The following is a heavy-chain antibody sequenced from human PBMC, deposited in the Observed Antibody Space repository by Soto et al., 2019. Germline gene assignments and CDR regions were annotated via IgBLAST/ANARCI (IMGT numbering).Heavy chain of an antibody. J-gene: IGHJ4*02. D-gene: IGHD4-17*01. Sequence: SETLSLTCAVYGGSFSGFYWGWIRLPPGKGLDWIGEINHSGSTNYNPSLKSRVTISVDTSKNQFSLKLSSVTAADTAVYYCARVGSVTTFDYWGQGTLVTVSS. CDR3: ARVGSVTTFDY. CDR2: INHSGST. CDR1: GGSFSGFY. V-gene: IGHV4-34*01.